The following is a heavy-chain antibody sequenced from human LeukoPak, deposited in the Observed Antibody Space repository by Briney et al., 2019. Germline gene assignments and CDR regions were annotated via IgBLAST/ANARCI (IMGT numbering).Heavy chain of an antibody. CDR3: ARGVRSQVWEWLSSRYYFDY. V-gene: IGHV1-69*05. J-gene: IGHJ4*02. Sequence: VASVKVSCKASGYTFTSYDINWVRQATGQGLEWMGGIIPIFGTANYAQKFQGRVTITTDESTSTAYMELSSLRSEDTAVYYCARGVRSQVWEWLSSRYYFDYWGQGTLVTVSS. D-gene: IGHD3-3*01. CDR2: IIPIFGTA. CDR1: GYTFTSYD.